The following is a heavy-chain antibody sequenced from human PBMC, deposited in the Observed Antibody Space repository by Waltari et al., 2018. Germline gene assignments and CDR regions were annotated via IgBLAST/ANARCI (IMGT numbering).Heavy chain of an antibody. Sequence: QVQLQESGPGLVKPSETLSLTCTVPGGSISSYYWSWLRQPAGKGLEWIGRIYTSGSTNYNPFLKSRVTMSVDTSKNQFSLKLSSVTAADTAVYYCARVKTIFGVVNAFDIWGQGTMVTVSS. CDR1: GGSISSYY. D-gene: IGHD3-3*01. CDR3: ARVKTIFGVVNAFDI. V-gene: IGHV4-4*07. CDR2: IYTSGST. J-gene: IGHJ3*02.